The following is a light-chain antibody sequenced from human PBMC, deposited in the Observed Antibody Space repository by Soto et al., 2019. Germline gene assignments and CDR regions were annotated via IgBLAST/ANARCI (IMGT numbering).Light chain of an antibody. V-gene: IGKV1-5*01. CDR2: GAS. J-gene: IGKJ1*01. CDR3: QHHNSYSQT. Sequence: DIQMTQSPPTLSASVGDRATITCRASQSIRHYLAWYQQMPGKAPKLLIYGASTLQSGVPSRFSGSGSGTEFTLTISSLQPDEFGTYFCQHHNSYSQTCGQGTKVEIK. CDR1: QSIRHY.